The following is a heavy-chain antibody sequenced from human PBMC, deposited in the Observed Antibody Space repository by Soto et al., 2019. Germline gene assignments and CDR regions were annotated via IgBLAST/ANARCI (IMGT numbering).Heavy chain of an antibody. Sequence: QVQLVQSGAEVKKPGSSVKVSCKASGGTFSSYAISWVRQAPGQGLEWMRGIIPVSGTANYAQKFQGRVTITTEESTCIGYRELSSLRSEVTAVDYCARSQGSSTSLEIYFYYYYGMDVWGQGTRVTVSS. D-gene: IGHD2-2*01. CDR2: IIPVSGTA. J-gene: IGHJ6*02. V-gene: IGHV1-69*01. CDR1: GGTFSSYA. CDR3: ARSQGSSTSLEIYFYYYYGMDV.